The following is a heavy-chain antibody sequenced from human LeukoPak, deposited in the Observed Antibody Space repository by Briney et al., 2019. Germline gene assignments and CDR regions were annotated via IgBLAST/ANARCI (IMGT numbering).Heavy chain of an antibody. V-gene: IGHV1-2*02. D-gene: IGHD2-2*01. CDR3: ARDLIYTTSWYDH. CDR1: GYTFTGYY. J-gene: IGHJ5*02. CDR2: INPNSGGT. Sequence: ASVKVSCKASGYTFTGYYMHWVRQAPGQGLEWMGWINPNSGGTNYAQKFQGRVTMTRDTSISTAYMELRSLRSDDTAVYYCARDLIYTTSWYDHWGQGTLVTVSS.